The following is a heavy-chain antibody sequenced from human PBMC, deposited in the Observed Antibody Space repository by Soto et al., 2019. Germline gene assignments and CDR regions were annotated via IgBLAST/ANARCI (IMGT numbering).Heavy chain of an antibody. CDR1: GGSISSYY. CDR3: ARGHSVIFSSGYYHCSMDV. CDR2: IYYSGST. Sequence: SETLSLTCTVSGGSISSYYWSWIRQPPGKGLEWIGYIYYSGSTNYNPSLKSRVTISVDTSKNQFSLKLSSVTAADTAVYYCARGHSVIFSSGYYHCSMDVRGKGTTVTVSS. V-gene: IGHV4-59*01. D-gene: IGHD3-16*02. J-gene: IGHJ6*03.